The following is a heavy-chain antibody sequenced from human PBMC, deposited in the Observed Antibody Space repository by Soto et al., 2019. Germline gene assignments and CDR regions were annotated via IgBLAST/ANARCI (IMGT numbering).Heavy chain of an antibody. CDR2: IKQDGSEK. Sequence: GGSLRLSCAASGFTFSSYWMSWVRQAPGKGLEWVANIKQDGSEKYYVDSVKGRFTISRDNAKNSLYLQMNSLRAEDTAVYYCAREAYCSGGSCYQYYFDYWGQGTLVTVSS. CDR1: GFTFSSYW. D-gene: IGHD2-15*01. CDR3: AREAYCSGGSCYQYYFDY. V-gene: IGHV3-7*01. J-gene: IGHJ4*02.